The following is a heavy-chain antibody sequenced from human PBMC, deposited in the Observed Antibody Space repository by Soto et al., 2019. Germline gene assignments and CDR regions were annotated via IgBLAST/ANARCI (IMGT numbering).Heavy chain of an antibody. CDR1: GYTFTSYG. CDR3: ARDSAMSVLYYYDFWSGYYPAPFVDY. Sequence: ASVKVSCKASGYTFTSYGISWVRQAPGQGLEWMGWISAYNGNTNYAQKLQGRVTMTTDTSTSTAYMELRSLRSDDTAVYYCARDSAMSVLYYYDFWSGYYPAPFVDYWGQGTLVTVSS. V-gene: IGHV1-18*01. CDR2: ISAYNGNT. J-gene: IGHJ4*02. D-gene: IGHD3-3*01.